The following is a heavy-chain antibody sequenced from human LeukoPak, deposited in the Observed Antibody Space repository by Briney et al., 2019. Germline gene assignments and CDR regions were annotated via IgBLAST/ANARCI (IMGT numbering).Heavy chain of an antibody. CDR1: GGSISSSSYY. D-gene: IGHD3-16*02. CDR3: ARCFKGSIVISGAFDI. V-gene: IGHV4-39*01. Sequence: SETLSLTCTVSGGSISSSSYYWGWIRQPPGKGLEWIGSIYYSGSTYYNPSLKSRVTISVDTSKNQFSLKLSSVTAADTAVYYCARCFKGSIVISGAFDIWGQGTMVTVSS. J-gene: IGHJ3*02. CDR2: IYYSGST.